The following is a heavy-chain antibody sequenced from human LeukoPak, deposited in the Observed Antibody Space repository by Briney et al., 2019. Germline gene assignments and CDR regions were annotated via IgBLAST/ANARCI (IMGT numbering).Heavy chain of an antibody. Sequence: GASVKVSCKASGYTFTGYYMHWVRQAPGQGLEWMGWINPNSGGTNYAQKFQGRVTMTRDTSISTAYMELRRLRSDDTAVYYCARGVTGRYCSSTSCHWRAWFDPWGQGTLVTVSS. J-gene: IGHJ5*02. CDR1: GYTFTGYY. CDR3: ARGVTGRYCSSTSCHWRAWFDP. D-gene: IGHD2-2*01. V-gene: IGHV1-2*02. CDR2: INPNSGGT.